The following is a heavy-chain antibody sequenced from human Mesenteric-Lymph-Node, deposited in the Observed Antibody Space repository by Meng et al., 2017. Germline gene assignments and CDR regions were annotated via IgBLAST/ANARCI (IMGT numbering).Heavy chain of an antibody. D-gene: IGHD2-15*01. CDR2: INPKSGGT. CDR1: GYTFTDHY. CDR3: ARTQCSGGLCYSSDY. V-gene: IGHV1-2*06. Sequence: QGQLVQSGAEVKKPGASVKVSCKASGYTFTDHYIHWVRQAPGQGLEWVGRINPKSGGTNSAQNFQGRVTMTGDTSISTAYMELSRLTSDDTAMYYCARTQCSGGLCYSSDYWGQGTLVTVSS. J-gene: IGHJ4*02.